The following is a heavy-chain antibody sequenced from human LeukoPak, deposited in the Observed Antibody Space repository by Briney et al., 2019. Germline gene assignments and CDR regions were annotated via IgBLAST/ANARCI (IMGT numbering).Heavy chain of an antibody. CDR1: GGSLSNYY. CDR3: ARYRGGPMEDCFDP. D-gene: IGHD3-10*01. J-gene: IGHJ5*02. V-gene: IGHV4-4*07. CDR2: IYTSGST. Sequence: PSETLSLTCTVSGGSLSNYYWSWIRQPAGKGLEWIGRIYTSGSTNYNPSLKSRVTISVDTSKNQFSLKPSSVTAADTAVYYCARYRGGPMEDCFDPWGQGTLVTVSS.